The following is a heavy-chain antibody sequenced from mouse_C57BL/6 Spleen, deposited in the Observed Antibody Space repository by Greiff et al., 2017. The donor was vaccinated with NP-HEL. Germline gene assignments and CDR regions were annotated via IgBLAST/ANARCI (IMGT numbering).Heavy chain of an antibody. V-gene: IGHV1-7*01. D-gene: IGHD1-1*01. J-gene: IGHJ2*01. CDR1: GYTFTSYW. Sequence: VQLQQSGAELAKPGASVKLSCKASGYTFTSYWMHWVKQRPGQGLEWIGYINPSSGYTKYNQKFKDKATLTAAKSSSTAYMQLSSLTYEDSAVYYCAMGITPVVAPYFDYWGQGTTLTVSS. CDR2: INPSSGYT. CDR3: AMGITPVVAPYFDY.